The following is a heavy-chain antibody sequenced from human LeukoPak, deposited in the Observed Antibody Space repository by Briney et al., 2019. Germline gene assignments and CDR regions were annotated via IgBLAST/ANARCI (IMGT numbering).Heavy chain of an antibody. CDR1: GGSFSSYY. V-gene: IGHV4-59*01. D-gene: IGHD3-22*01. J-gene: IGHJ6*02. CDR2: IYYSGST. Sequence: SETLTLTCPVPGGSFSSYYWSWIRQPPGKGLEWIGYIYYSGSTNYNPSLKSRVTISVEKSKNQFSLKLSSVTAADTAVYYCARVPYYYDSSGPGDYGMDVWGQGTTVTVSS. CDR3: ARVPYYYDSSGPGDYGMDV.